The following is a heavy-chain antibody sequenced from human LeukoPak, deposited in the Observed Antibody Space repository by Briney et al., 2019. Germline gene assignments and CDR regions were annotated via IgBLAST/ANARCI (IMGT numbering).Heavy chain of an antibody. D-gene: IGHD3-10*01. CDR2: AYYSGST. CDR3: ARQSLGPSRSGSSNNWFDP. CDR1: GGSISNYY. J-gene: IGHJ5*02. V-gene: IGHV4-59*08. Sequence: SETLSLTCTVSGGSISNYYWSWIRQPPGKGLEWIGYAYYSGSTNYSPSLKSRVTISVDTPKNQFSLKLSSVTAADTAVYYCARQSLGPSRSGSSNNWFDPWGQGTLVTVSS.